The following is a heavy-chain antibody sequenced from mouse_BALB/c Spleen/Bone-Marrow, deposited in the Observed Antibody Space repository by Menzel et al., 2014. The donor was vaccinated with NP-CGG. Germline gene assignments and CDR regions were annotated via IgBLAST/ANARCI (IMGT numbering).Heavy chain of an antibody. CDR1: GFSLASYG. J-gene: IGHJ4*01. Sequence: VKLVESGPGLVAPSQSLSITCTLSGFSLASYGVHWVRQPPGKGLEWLGVMWAGGSTNYNSALMSKLSISKDNSESQVFLKMNSLQTHGTAMYYCARGSYFYSMDYWGQGTSVTVSS. V-gene: IGHV2-9*02. CDR2: MWAGGST. CDR3: ARGSYFYSMDY.